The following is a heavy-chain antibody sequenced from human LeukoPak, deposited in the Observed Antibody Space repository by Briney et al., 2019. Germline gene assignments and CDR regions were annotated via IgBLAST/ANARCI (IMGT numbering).Heavy chain of an antibody. J-gene: IGHJ4*02. CDR2: IIPSGGAT. CDR3: ARSSGNSFDY. V-gene: IGHV1-46*01. Sequence: GASVKVSCKVSGYTFTSYHIHWVRQAPGQGLEWTGTIIPSGGATSYAQNFQGRVTMTRDTSTSTVYMELSSPRSEDTAVYYCARSSGNSFDYWGQGTLVTVSS. CDR1: GYTFTSYH. D-gene: IGHD2/OR15-2a*01.